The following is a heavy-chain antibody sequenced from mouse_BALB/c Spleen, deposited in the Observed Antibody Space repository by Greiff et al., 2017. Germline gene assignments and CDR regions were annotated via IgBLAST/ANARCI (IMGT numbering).Heavy chain of an antibody. V-gene: IGHV5-6*01. J-gene: IGHJ4*01. Sequence: EVQGVESGGDLVKPGGSLKLSCAASGFTFSSYGMSWVRQTPDKRLEWVATISSGGSYTYYPDSVKGRFTISRDNAKNTLYLQMSSLKSEDTAMYYCARRLTGTYYYAMDYWGQGTSVTVSS. D-gene: IGHD4-1*01. CDR3: ARRLTGTYYYAMDY. CDR1: GFTFSSYG. CDR2: ISSGGSYT.